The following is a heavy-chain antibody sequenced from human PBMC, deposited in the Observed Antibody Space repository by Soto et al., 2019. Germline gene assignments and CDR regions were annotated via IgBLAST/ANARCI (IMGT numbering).Heavy chain of an antibody. CDR2: ISGSGGST. CDR1: GLTFSSYA. D-gene: IGHD6-19*01. CDR3: TKGASSGWYVNYYYYGIDV. Sequence: SLRLSCAASGLTFSSYAMSWVRQAPGKVLEWVSAISGSGGSTYYADSVKGRFTISRDNSKNTLYLQMNSLRAADTDVYYCTKGASSGWYVNYYYYGIDVWGQGTTVTVSS. J-gene: IGHJ6*02. V-gene: IGHV3-23*01.